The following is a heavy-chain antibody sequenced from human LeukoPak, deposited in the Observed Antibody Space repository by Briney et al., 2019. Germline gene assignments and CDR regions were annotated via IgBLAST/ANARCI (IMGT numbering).Heavy chain of an antibody. CDR3: ARGTASGWYTYDY. CDR2: IIPIFGTA. CDR1: GGTFSSYA. D-gene: IGHD6-19*01. V-gene: IGHV1-69*13. Sequence: ASVKVSCKASGGTFSSYAISWVRQAPGQGLEWMGGIIPIFGTANYAQKFQGRVTITADESTSTAYMELSSLRSEDAAVYYCARGTASGWYTYDYWGQGTLVTVSS. J-gene: IGHJ4*02.